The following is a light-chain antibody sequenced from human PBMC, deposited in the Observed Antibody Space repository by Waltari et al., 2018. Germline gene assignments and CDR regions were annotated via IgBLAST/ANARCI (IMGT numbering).Light chain of an antibody. J-gene: IGLJ2*01. CDR3: SSYTTSSTLG. CDR2: DVS. V-gene: IGLV2-14*03. Sequence: QSALTQPASVSGSHGQSITISCTGSSSDVGGYNSVSWYQQYPGKAPKLMIYDVSNRPSGVSNRFSGSKSGNTASLTISGLQAEDEADYYCSSYTTSSTLGFGGGTKLTVL. CDR1: SSDVGGYNS.